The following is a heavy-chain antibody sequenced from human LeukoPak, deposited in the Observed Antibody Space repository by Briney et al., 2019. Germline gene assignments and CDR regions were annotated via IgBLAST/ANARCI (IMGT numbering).Heavy chain of an antibody. J-gene: IGHJ1*01. V-gene: IGHV3-48*03. CDR2: ISSSGSTI. Sequence: GGSLRLSCAASGFTFSTSDMNWIRQAPGKGLEWVSHISSSGSTITYANSVKGRFTVSRVNTKNSLYLQMNSLRADDTAIYYCARTKWQLPWAWGQGTLVTVSS. CDR3: ARTKWQLPWA. CDR1: GFTFSTSD. D-gene: IGHD1-26*01.